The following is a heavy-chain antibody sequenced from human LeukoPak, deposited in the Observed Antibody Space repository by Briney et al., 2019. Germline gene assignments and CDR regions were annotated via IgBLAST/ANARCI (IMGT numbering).Heavy chain of an antibody. J-gene: IGHJ4*02. Sequence: SETLSLTCTVSGGSISPYYWSWIRQPPGKGLEWIGYIHYSGSTSYNPSLKSRVTISVDTSNNQFSLKLSSVTAADTAVYYCAREDSGYHYWGQGTLVTVSS. CDR1: GGSISPYY. D-gene: IGHD5-12*01. V-gene: IGHV4-59*01. CDR2: IHYSGST. CDR3: AREDSGYHY.